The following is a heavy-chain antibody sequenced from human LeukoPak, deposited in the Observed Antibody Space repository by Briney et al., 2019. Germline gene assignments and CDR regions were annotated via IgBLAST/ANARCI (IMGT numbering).Heavy chain of an antibody. Sequence: GGSLRLSCAASGITFEDYAMHWVRQVPEKGLEWVSSLSGDGRSSYYADSVKGRFTISRDNSKNSLYLQMNSLRSEDTALYYCAKENVYYGSGSSYPYTYYYYVMDVWGQGTTVTVSS. CDR2: LSGDGRSS. D-gene: IGHD3-10*01. V-gene: IGHV3-43*02. CDR1: GITFEDYA. J-gene: IGHJ6*02. CDR3: AKENVYYGSGSSYPYTYYYYVMDV.